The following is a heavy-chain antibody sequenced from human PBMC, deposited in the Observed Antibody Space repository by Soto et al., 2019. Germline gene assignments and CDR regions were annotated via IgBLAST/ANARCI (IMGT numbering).Heavy chain of an antibody. V-gene: IGHV4-39*01. J-gene: IGHJ5*02. CDR1: GDSISDTRYY. D-gene: IGHD4-17*01. CDR2: ISHGGHA. CDR3: ARQVYGDYLGGNWFDP. Sequence: SETLSLTCSVLGDSISDTRYYWGWIRQSPEKGLEWIGSISHGGHAYYNPSLKSRVTLFADTSRNQFSLKMRSVTVADTALYFCARQVYGDYLGGNWFDPWGQGALVTVSS.